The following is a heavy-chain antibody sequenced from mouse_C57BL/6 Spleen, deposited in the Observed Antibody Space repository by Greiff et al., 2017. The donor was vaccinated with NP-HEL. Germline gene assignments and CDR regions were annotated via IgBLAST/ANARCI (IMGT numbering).Heavy chain of an antibody. J-gene: IGHJ2*01. CDR3: ARKKATVVATGDY. D-gene: IGHD1-1*01. V-gene: IGHV3-6*01. CDR1: GYSITSGYY. Sequence: EVQLQQSGPGLVKPSQSLSLTCSVTGYSITSGYYWNWIRQFPGNKLEWMGYISYDGSNNYNPSLKNRISITRDTSKNQFFLKLNSVTTEDTATYYWARKKATVVATGDYWGQGTTLTVSS. CDR2: ISYDGSN.